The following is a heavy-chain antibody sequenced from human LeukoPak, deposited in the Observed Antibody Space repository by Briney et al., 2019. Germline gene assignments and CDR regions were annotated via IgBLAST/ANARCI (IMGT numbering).Heavy chain of an antibody. CDR1: GFTFSSYD. V-gene: IGHV3-13*01. CDR2: IGTAGDT. CDR3: ARPLLPTAMALT. D-gene: IGHD5-18*01. J-gene: IGHJ4*02. Sequence: PGGSLRLSCAASGFTFSSYDMHWVRQATGKGLEWVSAIGTAGDTYYPGSVKGRFTISRENAKNSLYLQMNSLRAGDTAVYYCARPLLPTAMALTWSQGTLVTVSS.